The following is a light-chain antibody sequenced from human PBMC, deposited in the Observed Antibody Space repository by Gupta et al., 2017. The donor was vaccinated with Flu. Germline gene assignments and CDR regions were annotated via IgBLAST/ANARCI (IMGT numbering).Light chain of an antibody. J-gene: IGKJ4*01. CDR3: QQTYSVPLT. CDR1: QRSQSRIRY. V-gene: IGKV1-39*01. Sequence: DIQMTQSPSSLSASVGDRVTITCRASQRSQSRIRYVNWYQQKPGKAPNLLIYATSTLQSGVPLRFSGSGSGANFTLTISSVQPQDFATYFCQQTYSVPLTFGGGTKVGI. CDR2: ATS.